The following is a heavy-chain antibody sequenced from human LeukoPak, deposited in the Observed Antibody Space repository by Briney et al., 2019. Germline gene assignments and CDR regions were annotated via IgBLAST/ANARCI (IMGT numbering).Heavy chain of an antibody. CDR2: ISYDGSNK. Sequence: PGRSLRLSCAASGFTFSSYAMHWVRQAPGKGLEWVAVISYDGSNKYYADSVKGRFTISRDNSKNTLYLQMNSLRAEDTAVYYCAKFVVVVITKRTFFDYWGQGTLVTVSS. D-gene: IGHD3-22*01. CDR1: GFTFSSYA. J-gene: IGHJ4*02. V-gene: IGHV3-30*07. CDR3: AKFVVVVITKRTFFDY.